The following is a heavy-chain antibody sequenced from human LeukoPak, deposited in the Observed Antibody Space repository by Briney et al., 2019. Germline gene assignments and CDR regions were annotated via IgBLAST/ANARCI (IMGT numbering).Heavy chain of an antibody. J-gene: IGHJ3*02. Sequence: GGSLRLSCAASGFTFSSYSMNWVRQAPGKGLEWVSSISSSSSYIYYADSVKGRFTISRDNSKNTLYLQMNSLRAEDTAVYYCARDSRSLDLYYYDSSGYGAFDIWGQGTMVTVSS. CDR1: GFTFSSYS. D-gene: IGHD3-22*01. CDR3: ARDSRSLDLYYYDSSGYGAFDI. V-gene: IGHV3-21*04. CDR2: ISSSSSYI.